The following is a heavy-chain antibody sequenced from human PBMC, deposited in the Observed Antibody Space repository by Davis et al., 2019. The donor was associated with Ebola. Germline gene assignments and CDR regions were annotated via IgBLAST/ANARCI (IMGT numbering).Heavy chain of an antibody. Sequence: GESLKISCAASGFTFSSYGMHWVRQAPGKGLEWVAVISYDGSNKYYADSVKGRFTISRDNAKNTLYLQMKSLRAEDTAVYYCAKGGYFDSLEIDSWGQGTRVTVSS. CDR1: GFTFSSYG. CDR2: ISYDGSNK. D-gene: IGHD3-9*01. J-gene: IGHJ4*02. CDR3: AKGGYFDSLEIDS. V-gene: IGHV3-30*18.